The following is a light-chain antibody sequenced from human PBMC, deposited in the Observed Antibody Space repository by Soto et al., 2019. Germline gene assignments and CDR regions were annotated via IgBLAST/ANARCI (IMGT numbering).Light chain of an antibody. Sequence: EIVLTQSPATLSLSPGERATLSCRASQSVSSYLAWYQQKPGQAPRLLIYDASNRATGIPARFSGSGSGTDFTLTISILELEDFAVYYCHQRSNCPPGFTFGPGTKVDIK. CDR1: QSVSSY. J-gene: IGKJ3*01. CDR2: DAS. V-gene: IGKV3-11*01. CDR3: HQRSNCPPGFT.